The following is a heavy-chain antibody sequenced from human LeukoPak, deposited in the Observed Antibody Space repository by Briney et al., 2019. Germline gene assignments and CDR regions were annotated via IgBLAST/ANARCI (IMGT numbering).Heavy chain of an antibody. CDR2: IYYSGST. CDR3: ARVGYGDYWTFYGMDV. J-gene: IGHJ6*02. Sequence: PSETLSLTCGVSGYSISSGYDWGWIRQPPGKGLEWIGYIYYSGSTNYNPSLKSRVTISVDTSKNQFSLKLSSVTAADTAVYYCARVGYGDYWTFYGMDVWGQGTTVTVSS. D-gene: IGHD4-17*01. CDR1: GYSISSGYD. V-gene: IGHV4-61*01.